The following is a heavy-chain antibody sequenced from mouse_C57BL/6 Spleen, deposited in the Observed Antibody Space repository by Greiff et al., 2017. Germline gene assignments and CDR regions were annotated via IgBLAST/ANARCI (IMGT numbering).Heavy chain of an antibody. D-gene: IGHD1-1*01. CDR2: ISSGGSYT. V-gene: IGHV5-6*02. CDR1: GFTFSSYG. Sequence: EVKLMESGGDLVKPGGSLKLSCAASGFTFSSYGMSWVRQTPDKRLEWVATISSGGSYTYYPDSVKGRFTISRDNAKNTLYRQMSRLKSEDTAMYYCARRDYYCYAMDYWGQGTSVTVSS. CDR3: ARRDYYCYAMDY. J-gene: IGHJ4*01.